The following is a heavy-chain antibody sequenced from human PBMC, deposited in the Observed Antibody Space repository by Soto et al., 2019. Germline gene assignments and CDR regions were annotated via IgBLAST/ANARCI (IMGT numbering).Heavy chain of an antibody. Sequence: PGESLKSSCKGSGYSFTSYWISWVRQMPGKGLEWMGRIDPSDSYTNYSPSFQGHVTLSADKSISTAYLQWSSLKASDTAMYYCARIVGYCSSASCPYGMDVWGQGTTVTVSS. CDR2: IDPSDSYT. J-gene: IGHJ6*02. D-gene: IGHD2-2*01. CDR3: ARIVGYCSSASCPYGMDV. V-gene: IGHV5-10-1*01. CDR1: GYSFTSYW.